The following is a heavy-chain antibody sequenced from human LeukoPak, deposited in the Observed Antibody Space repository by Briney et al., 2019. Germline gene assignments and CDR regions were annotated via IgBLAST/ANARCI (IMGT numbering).Heavy chain of an antibody. J-gene: IGHJ4*02. V-gene: IGHV4-59*08. CDR3: ARQLGYSYGSDY. D-gene: IGHD5-18*01. CDR2: IYYSGST. CDR1: GGSISSYY. Sequence: KPSETLSLTCTVSGGSISSYYWNWIRQPPGKGLEWIGYIYYSGSTNYNPSLKSRVTISVDTSKNQFSLKLSSVTAADTAVYYCARQLGYSYGSDYWGQGTLVTVSS.